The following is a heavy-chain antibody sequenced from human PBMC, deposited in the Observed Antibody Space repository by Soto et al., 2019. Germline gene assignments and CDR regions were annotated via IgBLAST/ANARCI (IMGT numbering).Heavy chain of an antibody. CDR3: ARSDYYDSSGYYPPVDY. CDR2: IYYSGST. Sequence: QVQLQESGPGLVKPSQTLSLTCTVSGGSISSGDYYWSWIRQPPGKGLEWIGYIYYSGSTYYNPSLKSRVTISVNTSKNQFSLQLCSVPATDTAVYYCARSDYYDSSGYYPPVDYWGQGTLVTVSS. J-gene: IGHJ4*02. D-gene: IGHD3-22*01. CDR1: GGSISSGDYY. V-gene: IGHV4-30-4*01.